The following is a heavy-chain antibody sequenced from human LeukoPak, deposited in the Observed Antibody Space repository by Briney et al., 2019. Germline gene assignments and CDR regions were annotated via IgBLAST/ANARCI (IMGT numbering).Heavy chain of an antibody. CDR2: IKTEAEDGTT. Sequence: GGSLRLSCAASGFIFSKAWMAWVRQAPGKGLEWVGHIKTEAEDGTTDYAAPVKGRFAISRDDAKSTLYLQMNSLNTEDTAVYFCTSALNLVLGELLGYWGQGTLVTVSS. D-gene: IGHD3-16*01. J-gene: IGHJ4*02. V-gene: IGHV3-15*01. CDR1: GFIFSKAW. CDR3: TSALNLVLGELLGY.